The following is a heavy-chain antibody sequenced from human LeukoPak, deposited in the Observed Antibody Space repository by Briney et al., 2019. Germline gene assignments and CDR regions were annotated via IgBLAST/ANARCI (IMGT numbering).Heavy chain of an antibody. J-gene: IGHJ4*02. CDR2: IYYSGST. D-gene: IGHD6-19*01. V-gene: IGHV4-59*01. Sequence: PSETLSLTCTVSGGSISSYYWSWIRQPPGKGLEWIGYIYYSGSTNYNPSLKSRVTISVDTSKNQFSLKLSSVTAADTAVYYCARAEGYSSGWGGTFDYRGQGTLVTVSS. CDR1: GGSISSYY. CDR3: ARAEGYSSGWGGTFDY.